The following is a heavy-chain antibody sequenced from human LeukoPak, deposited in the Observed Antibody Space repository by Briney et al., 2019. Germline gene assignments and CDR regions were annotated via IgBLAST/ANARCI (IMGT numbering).Heavy chain of an antibody. CDR3: ARERGGDGYSEFDY. D-gene: IGHD5-24*01. V-gene: IGHV3-30*01. Sequence: GRSLRLSCAASGFTFSSYAMHWVRQAPGKGLEWVAVISYDGSNKYYADSVKGRFTISRDDSKNTLYLQMNSLRHEDTAVYYCARERGGDGYSEFDYWGQGTLVTVSS. J-gene: IGHJ4*02. CDR1: GFTFSSYA. CDR2: ISYDGSNK.